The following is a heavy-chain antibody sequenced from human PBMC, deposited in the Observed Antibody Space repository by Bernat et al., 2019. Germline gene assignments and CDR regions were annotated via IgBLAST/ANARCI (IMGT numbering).Heavy chain of an antibody. CDR1: GFTVSSNF. V-gene: IGHV3-66*01. CDR3: ARFAH. CDR2: IYSDGNT. J-gene: IGHJ5*02. Sequence: EVQLVESGGGLVQPGGSLRLACSASGFTVSSNFITWIRQAPGKGLEWVSVIYSDGNTYYADSVKGRFTISRDNSKNTLYLQMNSLRAEDTAVYYCARFAHWGQGTLVTVSS.